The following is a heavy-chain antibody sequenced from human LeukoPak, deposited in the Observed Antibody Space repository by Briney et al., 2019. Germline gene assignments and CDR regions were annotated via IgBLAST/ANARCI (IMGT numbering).Heavy chain of an antibody. CDR2: IYSGGST. CDR1: EFSVGSNY. J-gene: IGHJ4*02. D-gene: IGHD5-18*01. Sequence: QSGGSLRLSCAASEFSVGSNYMTWVRQAPGKGLEWVSLIYSGGSTYYADSVKGRFTISRDNSKNTLYLQMNSLRAEDTAVYYCAKDPRDHSYGWSWRYFDYWGQGTLVTVSS. CDR3: AKDPRDHSYGWSWRYFDY. V-gene: IGHV3-66*01.